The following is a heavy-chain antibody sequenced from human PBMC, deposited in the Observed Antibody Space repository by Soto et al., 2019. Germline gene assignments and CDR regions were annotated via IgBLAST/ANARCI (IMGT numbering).Heavy chain of an antibody. CDR2: FDPEDGET. CDR1: GYTLTELS. Sequence: VASVEVSCKXSGYTLTELSMHWVRQAPGKGLEWMGGFDPEDGETIYAQKFQGRVTMTEDTSTDTAYMELSSLRSEDTAVYYWPTECREWYCGKNVWGKGTTGTVSS. V-gene: IGHV1-24*01. CDR3: PTECREWYCGKNV. D-gene: IGHD2-8*01. J-gene: IGHJ6*04.